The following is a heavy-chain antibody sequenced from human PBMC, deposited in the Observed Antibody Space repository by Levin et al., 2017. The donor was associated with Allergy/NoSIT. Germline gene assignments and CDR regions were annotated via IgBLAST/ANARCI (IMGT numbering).Heavy chain of an antibody. CDR1: GFTFSSYW. J-gene: IGHJ4*02. D-gene: IGHD5-18*01. CDR3: ARDPAPGYLWIQLWLGPDY. CDR2: IKQDGSEK. Sequence: GGSLRLSCAASGFTFSSYWMSWVRQAPGKGLEWVANIKQDGSEKYYVDSVKGRFTISRDNAKNSLYLQMNSLRAEDTAVYYCARDPAPGYLWIQLWLGPDYWGQGTLVTVSS. V-gene: IGHV3-7*01.